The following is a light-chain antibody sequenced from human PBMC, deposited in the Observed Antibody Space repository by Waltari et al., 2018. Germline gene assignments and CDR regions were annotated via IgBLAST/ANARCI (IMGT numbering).Light chain of an antibody. Sequence: QSALTQPASVSGSPGQSITLSCTGTNNDVGNSNLISWYRQYPGKAPKLIIFEVNQPPSAVSSRLSGSKSGNTASLTISGLQTEDEAAYYCCSYVGNSGFVVGGGTKVTV. CDR3: CSYVGNSGFV. CDR2: EVN. CDR1: NNDVGNSNL. V-gene: IGLV2-23*02. J-gene: IGLJ2*01.